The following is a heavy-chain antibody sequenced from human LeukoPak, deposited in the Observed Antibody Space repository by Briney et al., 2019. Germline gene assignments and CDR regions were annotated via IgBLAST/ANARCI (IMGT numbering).Heavy chain of an antibody. CDR2: ISSSSSYI. CDR1: GFTFSSYS. CDR3: ARDGYRTDRWFDY. D-gene: IGHD5-18*01. J-gene: IGHJ4*02. V-gene: IGHV3-21*01. Sequence: GGSLRLSCAASGFTFSSYSMNWVRQAPGKGLEWVSSISSSSSYIYYADSVKGRFTISRDNANNSLYLQINSLRAEDTAVYYCARDGYRTDRWFDYWGQGPLVTVPS.